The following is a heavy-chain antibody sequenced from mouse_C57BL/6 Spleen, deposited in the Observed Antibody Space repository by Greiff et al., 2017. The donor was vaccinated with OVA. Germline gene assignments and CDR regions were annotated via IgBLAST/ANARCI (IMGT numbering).Heavy chain of an antibody. Sequence: VQLQQSGPELVKPGASVKISCKASGYAFSSSWMNWVKQRPGKGLEWIGRIYPGDGDTNYNGKFKGKATLTADKSSSTAYMQLSSLTSEDSADYFSAMEGYDGEGWYFDVWGTGTTVTVSS. J-gene: IGHJ1*03. CDR3: AMEGYDGEGWYFDV. V-gene: IGHV1-82*01. CDR2: IYPGDGDT. D-gene: IGHD2-2*01. CDR1: GYAFSSSW.